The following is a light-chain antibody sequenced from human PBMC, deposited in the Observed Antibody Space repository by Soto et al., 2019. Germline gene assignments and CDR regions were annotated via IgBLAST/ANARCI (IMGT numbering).Light chain of an antibody. CDR1: QSISSW. CDR3: QQYNSYPT. V-gene: IGKV1-5*03. J-gene: IGKJ1*01. CDR2: KAS. Sequence: DIQMTQSPSTLSASVGDRVTITCRASQSISSWLAWYQQKPGKDAKLLIYKASSLESGVPSRFSGSGSGTEFTLPISSLQPDDFATYYCQQYNSYPTFGQGTKVE.